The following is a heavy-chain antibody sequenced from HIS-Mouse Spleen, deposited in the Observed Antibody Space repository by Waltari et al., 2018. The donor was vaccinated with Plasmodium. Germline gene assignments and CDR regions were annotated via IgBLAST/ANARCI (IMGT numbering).Heavy chain of an antibody. CDR1: GYTFTGYY. CDR2: SNPKRGGK. CDR3: ATLGSNGVPDY. V-gene: IGHV1-2*02. Sequence: QVQLVQSGAEVKKPGASVKVSCKASGYTFTGYYMHWVRQAPGQGLEWMGWSNPKRGGKNEAKKLQGRVTMTRDTSISTAYMELSRVRSDDTAVYYCATLGSNGVPDYWGQGTLVTVSS. D-gene: IGHD2-8*01. J-gene: IGHJ4*02.